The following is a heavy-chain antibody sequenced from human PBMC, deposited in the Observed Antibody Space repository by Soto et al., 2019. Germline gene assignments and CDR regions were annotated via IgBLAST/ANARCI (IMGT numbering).Heavy chain of an antibody. CDR3: ARAVAGPTAIAY. V-gene: IGHV3-74*01. CDR2: INGDGSST. J-gene: IGHJ4*02. CDR1: GFTISSYW. D-gene: IGHD6-19*01. Sequence: EVQLVESGGGLVQPGASLRLSCVVSGFTISSYWMHWVRQAPGKGLVWVSRINGDGSSTNYADSVKGRFTISRDNAKNTLYLQMNTLRAEDTAVYYCARAVAGPTAIAYWGQGNQVTVSS.